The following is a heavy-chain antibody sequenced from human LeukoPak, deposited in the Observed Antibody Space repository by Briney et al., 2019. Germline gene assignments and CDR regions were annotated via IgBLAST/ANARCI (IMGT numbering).Heavy chain of an antibody. V-gene: IGHV3-23*01. J-gene: IGHJ3*02. CDR1: GFDLTRHA. CDR3: AKDISGWYGSFAFDI. CDR2: ISGSGGST. D-gene: IGHD6-19*01. Sequence: PGGSLRLSCAASGFDLTRHAMSWVRQTPGKGLEWVSAISGSGGSTYYADSVKGRFTISRDNSKNTLYLQMNSLRAEDTAVYYCAKDISGWYGSFAFDIWGQGTMVTVSS.